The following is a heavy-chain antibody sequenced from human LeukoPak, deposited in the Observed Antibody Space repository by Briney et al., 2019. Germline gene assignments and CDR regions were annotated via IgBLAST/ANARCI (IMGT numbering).Heavy chain of an antibody. CDR1: GGTFSSYA. CDR2: IIPIFGTA. CDR3: TLTDYGDY. Sequence: ASVKVSCKASGGTFSSYAISWVRQAPGQGLEWMGGIIPIFGTANYAQKFQGRVTITRDTSASTAYMELSSLRSEDTAVYYCTLTDYGDYWGQGTLVTVSS. J-gene: IGHJ4*02. V-gene: IGHV1-69*05.